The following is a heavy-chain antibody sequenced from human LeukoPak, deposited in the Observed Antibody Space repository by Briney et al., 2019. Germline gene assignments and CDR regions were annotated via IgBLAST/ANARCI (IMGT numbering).Heavy chain of an antibody. CDR3: ASGLDQLRIGWFDP. V-gene: IGHV1-69*13. J-gene: IGHJ5*02. CDR1: GGTFSSYA. CDR2: IIPIFGTA. D-gene: IGHD2-2*01. Sequence: SVKVSCKASGGTFSSYAISWVRQAPRQGLEWMGGIIPIFGTANYAQKFQGRVTITVDESTSTAYMELRSLRSEDTAVYYCASGLDQLRIGWFDPWGQGTLVTVSS.